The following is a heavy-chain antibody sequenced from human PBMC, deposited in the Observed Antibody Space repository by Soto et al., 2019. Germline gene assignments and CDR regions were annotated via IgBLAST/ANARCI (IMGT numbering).Heavy chain of an antibody. CDR1: GFILSDCA. CDR3: ARAKYQLLPGAFDI. CDR2: ISSSRSNI. D-gene: IGHD2-2*01. J-gene: IGHJ3*02. Sequence: GGSLRLSCATSGFILSDCAMNWVRQAPGKGLEWVSYISSSRSNIYYADSVKGRFTISRDNSKNTLYLQMNSLRAEDTAVYYCARAKYQLLPGAFDIWGQGTMVTVSS. V-gene: IGHV3-48*01.